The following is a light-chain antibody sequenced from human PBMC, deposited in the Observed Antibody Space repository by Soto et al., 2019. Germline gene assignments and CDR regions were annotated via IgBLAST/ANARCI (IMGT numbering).Light chain of an antibody. CDR2: GAS. V-gene: IGKV3-20*01. Sequence: EIVVTQSPCTLSLSRGERATLSCRASQSVSSSFLAWYQQKPGQAPRLLIYGASSRATGIPDRFSGSGSGTDFTLTISRLEPEDFAVYFCQQYGSSLITFGQGTRLEI. CDR1: QSVSSSF. J-gene: IGKJ5*01. CDR3: QQYGSSLIT.